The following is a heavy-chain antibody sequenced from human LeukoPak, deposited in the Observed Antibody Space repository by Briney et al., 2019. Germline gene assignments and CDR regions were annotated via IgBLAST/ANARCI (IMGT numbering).Heavy chain of an antibody. D-gene: IGHD3-10*01. V-gene: IGHV3-21*01. J-gene: IGHJ3*01. CDR2: IGSSSSFM. CDR3: AKLDQYGSVSPYPNGVFDV. Sequence: GGSLRLSCAASGFTFSSYTMNWVRQAPGKGLEWVSSIGSSSSFMYSADSVKGRFTISRENAKNSLYLQMNSLRVEDTAVYYCAKLDQYGSVSPYPNGVFDVWGQGTMVTVSS. CDR1: GFTFSSYT.